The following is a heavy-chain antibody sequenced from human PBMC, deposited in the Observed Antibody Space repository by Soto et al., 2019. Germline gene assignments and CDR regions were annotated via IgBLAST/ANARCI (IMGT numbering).Heavy chain of an antibody. CDR3: ARDRSGVVPNWFDP. D-gene: IGHD3-3*01. CDR2: IWYDGSNK. V-gene: IGHV3-33*01. Sequence: QVQLVESGGGVVQPGRSLRLSCAASGFTFSSYGMHWVRQAPGKGLEWVAVIWYDGSNKYYADSVKGRFTISRDNSKNTLYLQMNSLRAEDTAVYYCARDRSGVVPNWFDPWGQVTLVTVSS. CDR1: GFTFSSYG. J-gene: IGHJ5*02.